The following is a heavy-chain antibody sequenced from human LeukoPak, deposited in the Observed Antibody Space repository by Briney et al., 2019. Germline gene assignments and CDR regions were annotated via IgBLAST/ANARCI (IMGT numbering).Heavy chain of an antibody. J-gene: IGHJ4*02. D-gene: IGHD3-10*01. CDR1: GFTFSSYS. CDR2: ISSSSSTI. CDR3: ARLYGSGSYYVAEAGLHIDY. Sequence: HTGGSLRLSCAASGFTFSSYSMNWVRQAPGKGLEWVSYISSSSSTIYYADSVKGRFTISRDNAKNSLYLQMNSLRAEDTAVYYCARLYGSGSYYVAEAGLHIDYWGQGTLVTVSS. V-gene: IGHV3-48*01.